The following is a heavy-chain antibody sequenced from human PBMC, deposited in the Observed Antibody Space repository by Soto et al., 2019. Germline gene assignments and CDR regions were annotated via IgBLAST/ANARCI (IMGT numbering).Heavy chain of an antibody. CDR3: AKTDGSSCYLPYDY. D-gene: IGHD2-15*01. CDR2: ISGSGVST. CDR1: GFTFSSYA. V-gene: IGHV3-23*01. Sequence: EVQLLESGGGLVQPGGSLRLSCAASGFTFSSYAMSWVRQAPGKGLEWVSAISGSGVSTYYTDSVKGRFAISRDNSKSTRYLQMNSLGAEDKAVYYCAKTDGSSCYLPYDYWGQGTLVTVSS. J-gene: IGHJ4*02.